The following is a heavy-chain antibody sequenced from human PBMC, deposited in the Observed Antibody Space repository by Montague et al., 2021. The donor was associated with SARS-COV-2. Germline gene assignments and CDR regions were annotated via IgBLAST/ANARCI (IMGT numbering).Heavy chain of an antibody. D-gene: IGHD6-13*01. J-gene: IGHJ4*02. CDR1: GFPFSSYS. CDR2: ISSSSNCI. Sequence: SLRLSCAASGFPFSSYSMNWVRQAPGKGLGWVSSISSSSNCIYYADSVKGRFTISRDNAKNTLYLQMNSLRAEDTAVYYCARDRSSWYLDYWGQGTLVTVSS. CDR3: ARDRSSWYLDY. V-gene: IGHV3-21*01.